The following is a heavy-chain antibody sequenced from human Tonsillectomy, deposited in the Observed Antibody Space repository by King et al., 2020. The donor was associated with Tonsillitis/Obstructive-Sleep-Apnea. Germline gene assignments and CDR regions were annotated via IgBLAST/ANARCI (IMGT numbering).Heavy chain of an antibody. D-gene: IGHD1/OR15-1a*01. Sequence: QLVQSGGGLVQPGGSLRLSCSASGFTFSSYAMHWVRQAPGKGLEYVSGISSNGGSTYYADSVKGRFTISRDNSKNTLYLQMSSLRDEDTAVYYCVKGLPHWDKWYFDLWGRGTRVTVSS. CDR2: ISSNGGST. CDR3: VKGLPHWDKWYFDL. V-gene: IGHV3-64D*06. CDR1: GFTFSSYA. J-gene: IGHJ2*01.